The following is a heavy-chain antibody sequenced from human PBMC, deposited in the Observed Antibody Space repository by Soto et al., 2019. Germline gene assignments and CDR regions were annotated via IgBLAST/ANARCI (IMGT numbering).Heavy chain of an antibody. J-gene: IGHJ4*02. V-gene: IGHV3-23*01. D-gene: IGHD6-13*01. CDR2: ISGSGGST. CDR3: AKDQGSSWLFDY. Sequence: HWGSIRLCCAASGFRFSIYAMSWVRQDPGKGLEWVSAISGSGGSTYYADSVKGRFTISRDNSKNTLYLQMNSLRAEDTAVYYCAKDQGSSWLFDYSGQGTLVTVSS. CDR1: GFRFSIYA.